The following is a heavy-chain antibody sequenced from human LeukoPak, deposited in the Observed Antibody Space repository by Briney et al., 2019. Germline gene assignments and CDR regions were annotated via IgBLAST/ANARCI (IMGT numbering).Heavy chain of an antibody. V-gene: IGHV1-18*01. J-gene: IGHJ3*01. Sequence: ASVKVSCKASGYDFVSYGISWVRQAPGQGLEWMAWMSPHNGGRKFAVRIQDRVTLSTDTSTNTAYMDLRSLRSDDTGIYYCARDRGYRPDTFDVWGQGTTVIVSS. CDR3: ARDRGYRPDTFDV. CDR1: GYDFVSYG. D-gene: IGHD3-22*01. CDR2: MSPHNGGR.